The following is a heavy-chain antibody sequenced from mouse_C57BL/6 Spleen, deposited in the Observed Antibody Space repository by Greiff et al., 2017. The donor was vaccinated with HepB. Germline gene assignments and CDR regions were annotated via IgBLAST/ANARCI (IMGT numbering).Heavy chain of an antibody. CDR2: IDPETGGT. CDR1: GYTFTDYE. CDR3: TRGELSDYFDY. Sequence: QVQLQQSGAELVRPGASVTLSCKASGYTFTDYEMHWVKQTPVHGLEWIGAIDPETGGTAYNQKFKGKAILTADKSSSTAYMELRSLTSEDSAVYYCTRGELSDYFDYWGQGTTLTVSS. D-gene: IGHD1-3*01. J-gene: IGHJ2*01. V-gene: IGHV1-15*01.